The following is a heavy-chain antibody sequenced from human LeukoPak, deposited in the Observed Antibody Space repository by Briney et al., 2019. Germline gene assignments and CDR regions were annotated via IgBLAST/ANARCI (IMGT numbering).Heavy chain of an antibody. CDR2: ISGSGSST. D-gene: IGHD1-26*01. CDR1: GFTFSSYV. CDR3: AKVSPSGNCYFDY. J-gene: IGHJ4*02. V-gene: IGHV3-23*01. Sequence: GGSLRLSCAASGFTFSSYVISWVRQVPGKGLEWVSAISGSGSSTYYADSVKGRFTISRDNSKNTLYLQMNSLRAEDTAVYYCAKVSPSGNCYFDYWGQGTLVTVSS.